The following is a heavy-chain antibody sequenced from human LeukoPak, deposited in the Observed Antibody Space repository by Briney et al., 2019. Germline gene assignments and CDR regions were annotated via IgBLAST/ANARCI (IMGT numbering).Heavy chain of an antibody. CDR2: ISSGGDSI. CDR1: GITFSDHY. D-gene: IGHD3-9*01. J-gene: IGHJ4*02. CDR3: ARVTLTGYYAFDN. Sequence: GGSLRLSCAASGITFSDHYMSWIRQAPGKGLEWLSYISSGGDSIYYADSVKGRFTISRDTAKSSLFLQMNSLRAEDTAMYYCARVTLTGYYAFDNWGQGTLVTVSS. V-gene: IGHV3-11*04.